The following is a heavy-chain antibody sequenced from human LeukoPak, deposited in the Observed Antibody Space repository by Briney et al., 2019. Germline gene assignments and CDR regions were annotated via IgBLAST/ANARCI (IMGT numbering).Heavy chain of an antibody. CDR2: ISNDGGRT. J-gene: IGHJ4*02. V-gene: IGHV3-64*01. Sequence: GGSLRLSCAASGFTFRSYAMHWVRQAPGKGLEYVAAISNDGGRTYYANSVKGRFTISRDNSQSTLYLQMNSLRAEDTAVYYCAKTSVGEGRIIGSGYFDNWGQGTLVTVSS. CDR1: GFTFRSYA. D-gene: IGHD2-15*01. CDR3: AKTSVGEGRIIGSGYFDN.